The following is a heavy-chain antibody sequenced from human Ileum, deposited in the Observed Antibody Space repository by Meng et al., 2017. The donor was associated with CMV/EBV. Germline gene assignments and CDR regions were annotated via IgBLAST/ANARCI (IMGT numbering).Heavy chain of an antibody. Sequence: ASVKVSCKASGYTFTGYYIHWVRQAPGQGLEWMGWINPRSGATNYAQSLQGRVTLTRDTSINTAFMDLTSLTSDDTAVYYCARDPHSWTGVFEYWAQGTLVTLL. V-gene: IGHV1-2*02. CDR3: ARDPHSWTGVFEY. CDR2: INPRSGAT. CDR1: GYTFTGYY. J-gene: IGHJ4*02. D-gene: IGHD1-26*01.